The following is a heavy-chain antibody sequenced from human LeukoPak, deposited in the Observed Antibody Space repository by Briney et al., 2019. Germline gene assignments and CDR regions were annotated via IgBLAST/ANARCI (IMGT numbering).Heavy chain of an antibody. D-gene: IGHD6-13*01. CDR2: ISSSSSYI. V-gene: IGHV3-11*06. CDR3: ARAHAPYSSSWYFQGWGYYYYMDV. J-gene: IGHJ6*03. Sequence: GGSLRLSCAASGFTFSDYYMSWIRQAPGKGLEWVSSISSSSSYIYYADSVKGRFTISRDNAKNSLYLQMNSLRAEDTAVYYCARAHAPYSSSWYFQGWGYYYYMDVWGKGTTVTISS. CDR1: GFTFSDYY.